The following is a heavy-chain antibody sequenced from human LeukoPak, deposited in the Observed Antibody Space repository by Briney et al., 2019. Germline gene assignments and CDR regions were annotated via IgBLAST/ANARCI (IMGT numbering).Heavy chain of an antibody. D-gene: IGHD2/OR15-2a*01. CDR1: GGSLTSYY. CDR2: LYYSGIT. Sequence: SETLSLTCTVSGGSLTSYYWSWVRLPPGKGLEWIGYLYYSGITNYHPSLKSRVTISVDTSKNQFSLKLSSVTAADTAVYYCARARGNDLSFDYWGQGTLVTVSS. J-gene: IGHJ4*02. CDR3: ARARGNDLSFDY. V-gene: IGHV4-59*01.